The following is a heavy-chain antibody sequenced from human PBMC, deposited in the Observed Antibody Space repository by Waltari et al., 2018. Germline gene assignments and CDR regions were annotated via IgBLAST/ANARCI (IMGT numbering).Heavy chain of an antibody. J-gene: IGHJ1*01. D-gene: IGHD1-7*01. CDR3: ANRGVGNYFKYFRL. CDR1: GEPISDAVPRWTY. V-gene: IGHV4-61*02. CDR2: IYSSGAV. Sequence: QVQLQESGPGLVKPTHTLSPTCPDSGEPISDAVPRWTYWTWIRHPAGKGLEWIGHIYSSGAVDYNPSLRSRVTISLDTPKSHFTLKLTSVTAADTAVYYCANRGVGNYFKYFRLWSPGTLVTVSS.